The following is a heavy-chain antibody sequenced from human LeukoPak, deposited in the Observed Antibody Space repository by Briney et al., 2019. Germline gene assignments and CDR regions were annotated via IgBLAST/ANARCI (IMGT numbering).Heavy chain of an antibody. CDR2: IRNDGSNE. J-gene: IGHJ5*02. CDR1: GFTFRDYG. V-gene: IGHV3-30*02. Sequence: GGSLRLSCAASGFTFRDYGMHWIRQAPGKGLEWVAFIRNDGSNEYYPDSVKGRFTISGDSSRNTLYLQMNSLRDEDTAVYYCAKGGSASHNWFDPWGQGTLVTVSS. D-gene: IGHD2-15*01. CDR3: AKGGSASHNWFDP.